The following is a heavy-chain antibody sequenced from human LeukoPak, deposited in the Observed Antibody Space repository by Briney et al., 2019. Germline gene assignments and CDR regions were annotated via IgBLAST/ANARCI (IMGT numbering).Heavy chain of an antibody. D-gene: IGHD3-9*01. Sequence: SETLSLTCTVSGGSISGSCCYWGWIRQTPGKDLEWIGSTSYSGSTHYNPSFKSRVTVSVDTSKNQFFLNLSSVTAADTAVYYCARVGRYFDWSYAFDIWGQGTMVTVSS. J-gene: IGHJ3*02. V-gene: IGHV4-39*01. CDR3: ARVGRYFDWSYAFDI. CDR2: TSYSGST. CDR1: GGSISGSCCY.